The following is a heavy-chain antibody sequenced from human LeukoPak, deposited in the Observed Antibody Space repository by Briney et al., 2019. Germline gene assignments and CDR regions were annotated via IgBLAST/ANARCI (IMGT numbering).Heavy chain of an antibody. CDR3: ARVDTASDAFDI. CDR1: GGSISSYY. D-gene: IGHD5-18*01. J-gene: IGHJ3*02. CDR2: IYYSGST. V-gene: IGHV4-59*01. Sequence: SSETLSLTCTVSGGSISSYYWSWIRQPPGKGLEWIGYIYYSGSTNYNPSLKSRVTISVDTSKNQFSLKLSSVTVADTAVYYCARVDTASDAFDIWGQGTMVTVSS.